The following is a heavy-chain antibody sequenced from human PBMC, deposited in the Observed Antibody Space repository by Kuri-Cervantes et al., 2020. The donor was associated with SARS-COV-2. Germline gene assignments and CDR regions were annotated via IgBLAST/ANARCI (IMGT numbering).Heavy chain of an antibody. J-gene: IGHJ4*02. CDR2: ISAYNGNT. CDR3: ARDHTRSGDGDYSLG. Sequence: ASVKVSCKASGYTFTSYGISWVRQAPGQGLEWMGWISAYNGNTNYAQKLQGRVTMTTDTSTSTAYMELRSLRSDDTAVCYCARDHTRSGDGDYSLGWGQGTLVTVSS. V-gene: IGHV1-18*01. D-gene: IGHD4-17*01. CDR1: GYTFTSYG.